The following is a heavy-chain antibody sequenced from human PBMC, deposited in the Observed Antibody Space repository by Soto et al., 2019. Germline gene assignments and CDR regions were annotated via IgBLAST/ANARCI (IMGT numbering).Heavy chain of an antibody. CDR2: ISYDGSNK. V-gene: IGHV3-30*18. J-gene: IGHJ4*02. Sequence: GGSLRLSCAASGFTFSSYGMHWVRQAPGKGLEWVAVISYDGSNKYYADSVKDRFTISRDNSKNTLYLQMNSLRAEDTAVYYCAKEGGDSYLPYWGQGTLVTVSS. CDR3: AKEGGDSYLPY. D-gene: IGHD5-18*01. CDR1: GFTFSSYG.